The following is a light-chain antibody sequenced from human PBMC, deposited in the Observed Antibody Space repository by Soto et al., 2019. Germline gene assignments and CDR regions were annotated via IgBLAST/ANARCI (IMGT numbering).Light chain of an antibody. CDR2: AAS. J-gene: IGKJ4*01. V-gene: IGKV3-11*01. CDR1: HSVSNF. CDR3: QQRSDWPPSLT. Sequence: EIMLTHSPASLSLTPGQGATLSARAGHSVSNFLAWYQQNPGQAPRLLIYAASHRATGIPTRFSGSGSGTDFILTITSLESEDVAVYCCQQRSDWPPSLTFGGGTKVDI.